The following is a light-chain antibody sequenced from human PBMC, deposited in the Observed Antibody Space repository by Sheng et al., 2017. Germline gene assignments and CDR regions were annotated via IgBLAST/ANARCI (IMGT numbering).Light chain of an antibody. V-gene: IGKV2-24*01. J-gene: IGKJ5*01. CDR3: MQATHFPRT. Sequence: DVMLTQTPLSSPVTVGQPASISCRSSETPVHSNGDIYLSWLHQRPGQPPRLLIYEISKRFPGVPDRFSGSGAGTDFTLKISRVEAEDVGIYYCMQATHFPRTFGQGTRLE. CDR2: EIS. CDR1: ETPVHSNGDIY.